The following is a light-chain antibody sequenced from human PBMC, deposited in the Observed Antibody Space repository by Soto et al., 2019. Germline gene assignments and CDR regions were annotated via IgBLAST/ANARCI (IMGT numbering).Light chain of an antibody. CDR2: DAY. Sequence: EVVLTQSPVTLSFSPGERATLSCRASQSFRGLLAWYQQKPGQAPRLLIYDAYNRATGIPPRFSGSGSGTDFTLTISSLEPEDSAVYYCQQRHMWPITFGQGTRLEMK. CDR3: QQRHMWPIT. V-gene: IGKV3-11*01. J-gene: IGKJ5*01. CDR1: QSFRGL.